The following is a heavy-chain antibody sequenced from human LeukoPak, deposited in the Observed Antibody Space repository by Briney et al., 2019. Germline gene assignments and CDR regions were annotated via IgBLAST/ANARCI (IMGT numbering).Heavy chain of an antibody. Sequence: SQTLSLTCTVSGGSISGGDYYWSWIRQHPGKGLEWIGYIYYSGDTYYNPSLRSRVSISLDTSKNQFSLKLSSVTAADTAVYYCARGAPGPHDYRGQGTLVTVSS. J-gene: IGHJ4*02. V-gene: IGHV4-31*03. CDR3: ARGAPGPHDY. CDR2: IYYSGDT. CDR1: GGSISGGDYY. D-gene: IGHD3-16*01.